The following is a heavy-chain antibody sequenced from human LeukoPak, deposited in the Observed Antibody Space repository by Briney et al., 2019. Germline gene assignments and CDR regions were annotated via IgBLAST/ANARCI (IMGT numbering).Heavy chain of an antibody. CDR3: ARDRGSWSRYFDY. Sequence: GGSLRLSCAASGFTFSSYAMHWVRQAPGKGLEWVAVISYDGSNKYYADSVKGRFTISRDNSKNTLYLQMNSLRAEDTAVYYCARDRGSWSRYFDYWGQGTLVTVSS. CDR1: GFTFSSYA. V-gene: IGHV3-30-3*01. J-gene: IGHJ4*02. CDR2: ISYDGSNK. D-gene: IGHD6-13*01.